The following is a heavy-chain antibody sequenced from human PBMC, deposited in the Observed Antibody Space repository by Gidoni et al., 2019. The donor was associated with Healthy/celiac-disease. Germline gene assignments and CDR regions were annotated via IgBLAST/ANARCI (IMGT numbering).Heavy chain of an antibody. Sequence: QVQLVQSGAEVQKPGASVKVSCKASGYTFTSYDLNWVRQATGQGLEWMGWMNPNSGNTGYAQKFQGRVTMTRNTSISTAYMELSSLRSEDTAVYYCARRGYDYVWGSYRSDFWYFDLWGRGTLVTVSS. D-gene: IGHD3-16*02. J-gene: IGHJ2*01. CDR2: MNPNSGNT. CDR1: GYTFTSYD. V-gene: IGHV1-8*01. CDR3: ARRGYDYVWGSYRSDFWYFDL.